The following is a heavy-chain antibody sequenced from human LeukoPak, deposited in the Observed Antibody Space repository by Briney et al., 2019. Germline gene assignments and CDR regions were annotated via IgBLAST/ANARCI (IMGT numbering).Heavy chain of an antibody. CDR2: IKPDGSEK. D-gene: IGHD5-18*01. Sequence: GGSLRLSCPASGFTFSNSWMAWVRQAPGKGLEWVANIKPDGSEKYYVDSVKGRFTISKDNAKSSLYLQMNSLRVEDTAMYYCARSTAGLDYWGQGTLVTVSS. V-gene: IGHV3-7*01. J-gene: IGHJ4*02. CDR3: ARSTAGLDY. CDR1: GFTFSNSW.